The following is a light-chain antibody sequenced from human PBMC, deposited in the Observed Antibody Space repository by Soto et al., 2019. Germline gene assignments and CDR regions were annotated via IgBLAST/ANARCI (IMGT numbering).Light chain of an antibody. CDR2: EVS. V-gene: IGLV2-14*01. J-gene: IGLJ1*01. CDR3: SSYTTSSALDV. CDR1: SSDFGGFNY. Sequence: QSALTQPASVSGSPGQSITISCTGTSSDFGGFNYVSWYQQHPGKAPKLMIYEVSNRPSGISNRFSGSKSGNTAYLIISGLQAEDEADYYCSSYTTSSALDVFGTGTKLTVL.